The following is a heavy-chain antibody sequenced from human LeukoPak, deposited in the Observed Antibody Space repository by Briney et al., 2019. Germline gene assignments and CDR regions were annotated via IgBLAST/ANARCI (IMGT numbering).Heavy chain of an antibody. V-gene: IGHV4-38-2*02. CDR2: IYHSGST. CDR1: GGSISSYY. CDR3: ASVYYYDSSGYYLRLYYFDY. Sequence: SETLSLTCTVSGGSISSYYWGWIRQPPGKGLEWIGSIYHSGSTYYNPSLKSRVTISVDTSKNQFSLKLSSVTAADTAVYYCASVYYYDSSGYYLRLYYFDYWGQGTLVTVSS. J-gene: IGHJ4*02. D-gene: IGHD3-22*01.